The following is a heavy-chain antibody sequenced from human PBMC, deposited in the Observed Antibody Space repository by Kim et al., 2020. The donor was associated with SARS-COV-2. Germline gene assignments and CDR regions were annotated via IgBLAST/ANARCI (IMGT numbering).Heavy chain of an antibody. J-gene: IGHJ6*02. CDR3: ARDQSGSGMGDGMDV. D-gene: IGHD3-10*01. CDR2: IWYDGSNK. Sequence: GGSLRLSCAASGFTFSSYGMHWVRQAPGKGLEWVAVIWYDGSNKYYADSVKGRFTISRDNSKNTLYLQMNSLRAEDTAVYYCARDQSGSGMGDGMDVWGQGTTVTVSS. CDR1: GFTFSSYG. V-gene: IGHV3-33*01.